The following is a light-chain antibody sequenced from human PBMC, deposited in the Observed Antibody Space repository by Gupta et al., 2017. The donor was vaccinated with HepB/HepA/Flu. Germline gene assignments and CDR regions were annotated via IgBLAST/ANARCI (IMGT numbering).Light chain of an antibody. CDR2: FNS. CDR3: QSEDSSMSGCV. CDR1: SSNIGAGYD. J-gene: IGLJ1*01. V-gene: IGLV1-40*01. Sequence: QSVLTQPPSVSGAPGQRVTISCTGSSSNIGAGYDVHWYHHLPATAPKLLMYFNSSRHAAVPDRFSGAKSATSASLATTRLQAEEEADYYLQSEDSSMSGCVFGTGTKVTVL.